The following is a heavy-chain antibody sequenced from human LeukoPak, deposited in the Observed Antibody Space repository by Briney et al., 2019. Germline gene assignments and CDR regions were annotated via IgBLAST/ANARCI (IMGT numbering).Heavy chain of an antibody. J-gene: IGHJ4*02. CDR3: ARVDHYGSGPLDY. Sequence: GGSLRLSCAASGFTFDDYGMSWVRQVPGKGLEWVPGINWNGGSTNYADSVKGRFTISRDNAKNSLYLQMNSLRAEDMAFYHCARVDHYGSGPLDYWGQGTLVTVSS. CDR1: GFTFDDYG. V-gene: IGHV3-20*01. D-gene: IGHD3-10*01. CDR2: INWNGGST.